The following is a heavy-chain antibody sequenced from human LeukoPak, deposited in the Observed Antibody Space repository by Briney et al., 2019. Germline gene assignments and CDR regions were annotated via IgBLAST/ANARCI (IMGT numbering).Heavy chain of an antibody. J-gene: IGHJ3*02. CDR1: GYSFTTYW. V-gene: IGHV5-10-1*01. CDR3: ARQGGFYDNRGYNDAFDI. Sequence: GESLRISCKGSGYSFTTYWISWVRQMPGKGLEWMGRIDPSDSYTNYSPSFQGHVTISVDKSISTAYLQWSSLKASDTAMYYCARQGGFYDNRGYNDAFDIWGQGTVVTVSS. D-gene: IGHD3-22*01. CDR2: IDPSDSYT.